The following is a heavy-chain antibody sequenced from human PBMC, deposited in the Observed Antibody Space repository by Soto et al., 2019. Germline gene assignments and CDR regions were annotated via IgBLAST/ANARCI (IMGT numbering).Heavy chain of an antibody. CDR3: ASGAYNWNDYTY. J-gene: IGHJ4*02. D-gene: IGHD1-20*01. CDR2: MSPRRGNT. V-gene: IGHV1-8*01. Sequence: QVQLVQSGAEVKKPGASVKVSCKASGYSFTNYEVTWVRQATGQGLEWMGWMSPRRGNTAYAQKFQGRVAMTRNTSISTAYLELNSLTSEDTAVYYCASGAYNWNDYTYWGQGTLVSVSS. CDR1: GYSFTNYE.